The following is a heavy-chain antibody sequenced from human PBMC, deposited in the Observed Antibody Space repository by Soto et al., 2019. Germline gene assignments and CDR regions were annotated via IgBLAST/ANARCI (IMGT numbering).Heavy chain of an antibody. D-gene: IGHD4-17*01. CDR1: GYTFTGYY. J-gene: IGHJ4*02. CDR3: SRDMAYGNFPPALC. Sequence: QGQLVQSGAEVKKPGASVKVSCKASGYTFTGYYIHWVRQAPGQGLEWMGWINPKSGVTNYAQKFQGRVTMITDTSISTAYMELSRLTSDDTAVYYCSRDMAYGNFPPALCWGQGTLVTVSS. CDR2: INPKSGVT. V-gene: IGHV1-2*02.